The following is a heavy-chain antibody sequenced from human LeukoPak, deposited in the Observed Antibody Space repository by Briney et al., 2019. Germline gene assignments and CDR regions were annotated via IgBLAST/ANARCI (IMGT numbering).Heavy chain of an antibody. CDR3: AKDNYTPPRDYYYMDV. V-gene: IGHV3-23*01. Sequence: GGSLRLSCAASGFTFSSCAMTWVRRAPGKGLEWVSTISGSGGSTYYADSVKGRFTISRDNSKNTLYLQMNSLRAEDTAVYYCAKDNYTPPRDYYYMDVWGKGTTVTVSS. CDR2: ISGSGGST. D-gene: IGHD4-11*01. CDR1: GFTFSSCA. J-gene: IGHJ6*03.